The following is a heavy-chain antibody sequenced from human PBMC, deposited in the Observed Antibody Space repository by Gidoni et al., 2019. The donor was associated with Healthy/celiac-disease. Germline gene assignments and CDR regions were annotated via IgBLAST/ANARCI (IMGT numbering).Heavy chain of an antibody. CDR3: AKSSLFMVAIDSDY. J-gene: IGHJ4*02. CDR1: GFTFHSYA. Sequence: EVQLLESGGGLVQPGGSLRLSCAASGFTFHSYAMSWVRQGPGKGLEWVSAISGSGGSTYYADSVKGRFTISRDNSKNTLYLQMNSLRAEDTAVYYCAKSSLFMVAIDSDYWGQGTLVTVSS. V-gene: IGHV3-23*01. CDR2: ISGSGGST. D-gene: IGHD5-12*01.